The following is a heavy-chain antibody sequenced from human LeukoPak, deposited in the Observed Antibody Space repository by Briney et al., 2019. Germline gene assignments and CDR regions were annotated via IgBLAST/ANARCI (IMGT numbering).Heavy chain of an antibody. J-gene: IGHJ4*02. CDR3: AKDVGSAIRGVIPS. CDR2: IAYDGSHK. V-gene: IGHV3-30*04. CDR1: GFTCRNFA. Sequence: PGRSLRLSCAASGFTCRNFAMHWVRQCPGKGLEWVAVIAYDGSHKYYADSMKGRFTISRDNSKNTLYLQMNSLRAEDTAVNYCAKDVGSAIRGVIPSWGQGTLVTVSS. D-gene: IGHD3-10*01.